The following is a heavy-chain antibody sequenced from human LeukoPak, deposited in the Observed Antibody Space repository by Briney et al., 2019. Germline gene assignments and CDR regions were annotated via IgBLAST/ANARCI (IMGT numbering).Heavy chain of an antibody. CDR1: GGTFSSYA. CDR3: ARAGYMGYYYGMDV. D-gene: IGHD5-12*01. J-gene: IGHJ6*02. Sequence: GASVTVSCKASGGTFSSYAISWVRQAPGQGLEWMGGIIPIFGTANYAQKFQGRVTITADESTSTAYMELSSLRSEDTAVYYCARAGYMGYYYGMDVWGQGTTVTVSS. V-gene: IGHV1-69*01. CDR2: IIPIFGTA.